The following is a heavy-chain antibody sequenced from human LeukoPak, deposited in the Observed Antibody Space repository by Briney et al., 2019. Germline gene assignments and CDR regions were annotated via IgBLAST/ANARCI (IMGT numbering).Heavy chain of an antibody. CDR1: EFSFSDFW. CDR2: INQGGSET. J-gene: IGHJ4*02. V-gene: IGHV3-7*01. Sequence: PGGSLRLSCAASEFSFSDFWMGWVRQAPGKGLEWVANINQGGSETYYVGSVKGRFTISRDNAKKSLFLQMNSLRAEDTAVYYCTKGRSNHYWGQGTLVTVST. D-gene: IGHD4-11*01. CDR3: TKGRSNHY.